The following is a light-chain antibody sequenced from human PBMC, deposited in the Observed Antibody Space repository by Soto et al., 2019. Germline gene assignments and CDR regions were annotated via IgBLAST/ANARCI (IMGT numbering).Light chain of an antibody. CDR2: DAS. V-gene: IGKV1-33*01. Sequence: DIQMTQSPSSLSASVGDRVTITCQASQGISDYLNWYQQQPGKAPKLLIYDASNLKTGVPSRFSGSGFGTHFTFTISSLQPEDIATYYCQHYENLPLTFGPGTKVEMK. CDR1: QGISDY. J-gene: IGKJ3*01. CDR3: QHYENLPLT.